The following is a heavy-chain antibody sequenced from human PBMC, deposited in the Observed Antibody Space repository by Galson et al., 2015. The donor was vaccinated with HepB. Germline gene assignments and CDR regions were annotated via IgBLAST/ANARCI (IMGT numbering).Heavy chain of an antibody. D-gene: IGHD3-3*01. Sequence: ETLSLTCPVSGGSISRYYWSWIRQPAGKGLEWIGRIYTSGSTNYNPSLKSRVTMSVDTSKNQFSLKLSSVTAADTAVYYCARDPPDFWRTHYYYMDVWGKGTTVTVSS. J-gene: IGHJ6*03. V-gene: IGHV4-4*07. CDR3: ARDPPDFWRTHYYYMDV. CDR2: IYTSGST. CDR1: GGSISRYY.